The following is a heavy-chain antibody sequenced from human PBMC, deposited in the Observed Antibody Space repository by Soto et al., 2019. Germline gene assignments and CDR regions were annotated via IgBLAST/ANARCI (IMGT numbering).Heavy chain of an antibody. D-gene: IGHD3-3*01. Sequence: SESLSLICTVSNGSISSSYWAWIRQPPGKGLEWIGYMYYSGSTNYNPSLKGRVNISLGTSKKQFSLKLSSVTTADTAVYYCARGGITIFGVHKLDPWGRGTLVTVSS. J-gene: IGHJ5*02. V-gene: IGHV4-59*01. CDR3: ARGGITIFGVHKLDP. CDR2: MYYSGST. CDR1: NGSISSSY.